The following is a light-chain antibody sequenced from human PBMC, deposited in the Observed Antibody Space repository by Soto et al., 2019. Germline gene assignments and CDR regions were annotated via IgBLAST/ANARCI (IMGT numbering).Light chain of an antibody. V-gene: IGLV1-40*01. CDR2: ENN. CDR3: QSYDTSLSGVV. CDR1: NSNIGAGYG. Sequence: QLVLTQPPSVSGAPGQRVTISCTGSNSNIGAGYGVHWYQQLPGTAPKLLIYENNNRPSGVPDRFSGSKSGTSVSLAITGLQAEDEADYYCQSYDTSLSGVVFGGGTKLTVL. J-gene: IGLJ2*01.